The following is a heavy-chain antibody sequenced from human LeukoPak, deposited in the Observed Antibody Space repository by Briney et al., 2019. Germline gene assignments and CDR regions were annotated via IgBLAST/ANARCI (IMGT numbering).Heavy chain of an antibody. CDR3: ARDAY. CDR1: GVSIGSHY. CDR2: VYNSGTT. Sequence: KPSETLSLTCTVSGVSIGSHYWSWIRQSPGKGLEWIGCVYNSGTTVHNPSLTGRVTISVDTSKNQYSLNLRSVTAADAAVYYCARDAYWGQGILVTVPS. J-gene: IGHJ4*02. V-gene: IGHV4-59*11.